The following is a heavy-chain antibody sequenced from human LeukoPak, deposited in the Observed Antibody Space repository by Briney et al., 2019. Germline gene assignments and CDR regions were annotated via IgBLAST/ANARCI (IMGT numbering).Heavy chain of an antibody. CDR3: ARIRYGDYFDY. D-gene: IGHD4-17*01. CDR2: ISSSSSTI. J-gene: IGHJ4*02. V-gene: IGHV3-48*01. Sequence: PGGSLRLSCAASGFTFSSYSMNWVLQAPGKGLEWVSYISSSSSTIYYADSVKGRFTISRDNAKNSLYLQMNSLRAEDTAVYYCARIRYGDYFDYWGQGTLVTVSS. CDR1: GFTFSSYS.